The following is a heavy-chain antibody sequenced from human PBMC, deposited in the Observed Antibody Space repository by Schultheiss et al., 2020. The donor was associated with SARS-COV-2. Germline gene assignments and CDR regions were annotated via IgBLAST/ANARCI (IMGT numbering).Heavy chain of an antibody. CDR3: ALGEHSSSWYVFDY. CDR1: GGSISSGGYS. D-gene: IGHD6-13*01. CDR2: IYYSGST. Sequence: SETLSLTCAVSGGSISSGGYSWSWIRQPPGKGLEWIGYIYYSGSTYYNPSLKSRVTISVDTSKNQFSLKLSSVTAADTAVYYCALGEHSSSWYVFDYWGQGTLVTVSS. J-gene: IGHJ4*02. V-gene: IGHV4-30-4*07.